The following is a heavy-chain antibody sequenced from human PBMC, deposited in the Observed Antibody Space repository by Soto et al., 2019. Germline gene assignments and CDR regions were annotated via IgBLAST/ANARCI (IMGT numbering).Heavy chain of an antibody. CDR1: GGSISSYY. J-gene: IGHJ3*02. D-gene: IGHD3-3*01. CDR2: IYYSGST. CDR3: ARDQDDHDALDI. V-gene: IGHV4-59*01. Sequence: SETLSLTCTVSGGSISSYYWSWIRQPPGKGLEWIGYIYYSGSTNYSPSLKSRVTISVDTSKNQFSLKLSSVTAADTAVYYCARDQDDHDALDIWGQGTMVTVSS.